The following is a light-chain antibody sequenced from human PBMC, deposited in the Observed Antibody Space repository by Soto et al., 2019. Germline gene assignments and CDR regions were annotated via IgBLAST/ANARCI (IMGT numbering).Light chain of an antibody. V-gene: IGKV1-16*01. CDR1: HDIRNY. Sequence: EIQMTQSTSAMPASVGDRITITCRASHDIRNYLVWYQQKSGKAPTVLIYASSTLQTGVPSRFSGSGSGTDFSLTISSLHPEDVATYYCQQVDSYPRTFAQGTKVDIK. CDR2: ASS. CDR3: QQVDSYPRT. J-gene: IGKJ1*01.